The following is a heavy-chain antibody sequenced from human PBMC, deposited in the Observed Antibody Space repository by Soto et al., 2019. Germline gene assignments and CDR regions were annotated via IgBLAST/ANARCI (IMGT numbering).Heavy chain of an antibody. J-gene: IGHJ6*02. CDR2: VYYSGST. V-gene: IGHV4-39*01. D-gene: IGHD3-22*01. CDR3: ARRLYYDSSGFEGGGMDV. CDR1: SGSITGSSEY. Sequence: PSDRLWQSCTGASGSITGSSEYWRWIRQPPGKGLEWIGSVYYSGSTYYNPSLKSRVTISVDTSKNQFSLKLSSVTAADTAVYYCARRLYYDSSGFEGGGMDVWGQGTTVTVSS.